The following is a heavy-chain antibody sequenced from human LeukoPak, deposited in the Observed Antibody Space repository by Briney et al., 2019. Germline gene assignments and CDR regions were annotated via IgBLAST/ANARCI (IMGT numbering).Heavy chain of an antibody. CDR2: ISSDGRST. D-gene: IGHD3-3*01. J-gene: IGHJ4*02. V-gene: IGHV3-74*01. CDR1: GFTVSTYW. CDR3: VRFSNFWSGQEDY. Sequence: GGSLRLSCAASGFTVSTYWMHWVRQAPGKGLVWVSGISSDGRSTTYADSVKGRFTISRDNAKNTLYLQMNSLRAEDTAVYYCVRFSNFWSGQEDYWGQGSLVTVSS.